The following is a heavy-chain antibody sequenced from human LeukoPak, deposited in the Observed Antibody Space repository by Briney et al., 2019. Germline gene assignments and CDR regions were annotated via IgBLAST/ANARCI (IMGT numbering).Heavy chain of an antibody. CDR1: GFTFSSYW. Sequence: GGSLRLSCAASGFTFSSYWMSWVRQAPGKGLEWVANIKQDGSEKYYVDSVKGRFTISRDNAKNSLYLQMNSLRAEDTAVYYCARDGRYVGATSTAASWPFDYWGQGTLVTVSS. J-gene: IGHJ4*02. D-gene: IGHD1-26*01. CDR3: ARDGRYVGATSTAASWPFDY. V-gene: IGHV3-7*01. CDR2: IKQDGSEK.